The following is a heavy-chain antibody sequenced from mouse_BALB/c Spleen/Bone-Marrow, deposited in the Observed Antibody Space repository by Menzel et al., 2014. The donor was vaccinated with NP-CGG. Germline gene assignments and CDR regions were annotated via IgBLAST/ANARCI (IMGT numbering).Heavy chain of an antibody. D-gene: IGHD3-1*01. CDR3: ARNSGAMDY. V-gene: IGHV1-80*01. CDR1: GYAFSSYW. Sequence: QVQLQQSGAELVRPGSSVKISCKASGYAFSSYWMDWVKQRPGQGLEWIGQIYPGDGDTNYNGKFEGKATLTTDKSSSTAYMQLSSLTSEDSAVYFCARNSGAMDYWGQGTSVTVSS. CDR2: IYPGDGDT. J-gene: IGHJ4*01.